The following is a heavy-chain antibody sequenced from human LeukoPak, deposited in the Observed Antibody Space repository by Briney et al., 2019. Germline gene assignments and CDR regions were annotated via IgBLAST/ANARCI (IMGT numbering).Heavy chain of an antibody. Sequence: GRSLRLSCAVSGFIFSDYTMHWVRQAPGKGLDWVAVISYDGSQKYHADSVKGRFTISRDNPKNTVYLQMNSLRAEDTAVFYCARANSSSWHYFDYWGQGTLVTVSS. V-gene: IGHV3-30*04. J-gene: IGHJ4*02. D-gene: IGHD6-13*01. CDR1: GFIFSDYT. CDR3: ARANSSSWHYFDY. CDR2: ISYDGSQK.